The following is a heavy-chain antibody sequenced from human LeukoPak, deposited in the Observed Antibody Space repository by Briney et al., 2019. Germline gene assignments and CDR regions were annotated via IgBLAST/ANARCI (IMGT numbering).Heavy chain of an antibody. D-gene: IGHD4-17*01. V-gene: IGHV1-18*01. J-gene: IGHJ5*02. CDR3: AREGGGKFVDYGDPSP. Sequence: GASVKVSCKASGYTFTSYGISWVRQAPGQGLEWMGWISAYNGNTNYAQKLQGRVTMTTDTSTSTAYMELRSLRSDDTAVYYCAREGGGKFVDYGDPSPWGQGTLVTVSS. CDR2: ISAYNGNT. CDR1: GYTFTSYG.